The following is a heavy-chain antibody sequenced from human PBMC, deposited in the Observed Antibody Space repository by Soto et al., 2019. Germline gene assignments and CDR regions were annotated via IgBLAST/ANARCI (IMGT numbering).Heavy chain of an antibody. D-gene: IGHD6-6*01. V-gene: IGHV4-4*07. CDR1: GGSISSYY. CDR3: ARLRRQLVPGGIYNYNGMDV. CDR2: IYTSGST. Sequence: SETLSLTCTVSGGSISSYYWSWIRQPAGKGLEWIGRIYTSGSTNYNPSLKSRVTISVDKSKNRFSLKLSSVTAADTAVYYCARLRRQLVPGGIYNYNGMDVWREGTTVTV. J-gene: IGHJ6*02.